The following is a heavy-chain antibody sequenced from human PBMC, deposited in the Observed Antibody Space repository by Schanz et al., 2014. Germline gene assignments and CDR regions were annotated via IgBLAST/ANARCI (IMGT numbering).Heavy chain of an antibody. CDR3: ARDTTWRLDL. J-gene: IGHJ2*01. V-gene: IGHV4-61*02. D-gene: IGHD1-1*01. Sequence: QVQLQESGPGLVKLSQPLSLTCAVSGGSIRSGTSYWSWIRQPAGKALEWVGRVFPKGITNYNPTLKSRVTISLDTAKNQFSRTLTSLTAADTAVYYCARDTTWRLDLWGRGTLVTVSS. CDR2: VFPKGIT. CDR1: GGSIRSGTSY.